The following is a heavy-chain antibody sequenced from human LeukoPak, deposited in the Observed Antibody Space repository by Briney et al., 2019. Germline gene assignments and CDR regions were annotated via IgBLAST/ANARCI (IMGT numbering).Heavy chain of an antibody. CDR2: ISYDRSNK. CDR1: GFTFSSYA. V-gene: IGHV3-30*04. J-gene: IGHJ6*02. D-gene: IGHD3-10*01. CDR3: ARDRRITMVRGVYYGMDV. Sequence: GGSLRLSCAASGFTFSSYAMHWVRQAPGKGLEWVAVISYDRSNKYYADSVKGRFTISRDNSKNTLYLQMNSLRAEDTAVYYCARDRRITMVRGVYYGMDVWGQGTTVTVSS.